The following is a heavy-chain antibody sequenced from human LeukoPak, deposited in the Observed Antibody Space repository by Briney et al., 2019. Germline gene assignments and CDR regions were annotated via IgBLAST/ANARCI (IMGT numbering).Heavy chain of an antibody. D-gene: IGHD6-19*01. V-gene: IGHV4-34*01. CDR3: AREGAVAGTGDY. Sequence: PSETLSLTCAVYGGSFSGYYWSWIRQPPGKGLEWIGEINHSGSTNYNPSLKSRVTISVDTSKNQFSLKLSSVTAADTAVYYCAREGAVAGTGDYWGQGTLVTVSS. CDR1: GGSFSGYY. CDR2: INHSGST. J-gene: IGHJ4*02.